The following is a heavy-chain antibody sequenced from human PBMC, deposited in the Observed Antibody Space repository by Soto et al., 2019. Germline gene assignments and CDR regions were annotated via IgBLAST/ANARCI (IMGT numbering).Heavy chain of an antibody. J-gene: IGHJ5*02. CDR3: AHRRYVITLHLRETWFAP. CDR2: IYWNDDK. D-gene: IGHD1-20*01. V-gene: IGHV2-5*01. Sequence: SGLTLVNPTQTLTLTCSFSGFSLSTSGVGVGWIRQPPGKALEWLAVIYWNDDKYYSPSLEGRLIIAKDTSKNQVVLTMTNMDPVDTATYYCAHRRYVITLHLRETWFAPWGQGTLVTVSS. CDR1: GFSLSTSGVG.